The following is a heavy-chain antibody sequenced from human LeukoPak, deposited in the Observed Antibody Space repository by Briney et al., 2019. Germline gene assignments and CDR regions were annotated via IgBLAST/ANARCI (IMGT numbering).Heavy chain of an antibody. V-gene: IGHV4-28*01. CDR2: IYHSGTT. CDR1: GYSITSSSW. Sequence: SDTLSLTCAVSGYSITSSSWWGWIRQPPGKGPEWIGYIYHSGTTYYNPSLQSRVTMSVDTSKNQFSLKLSSVTAVDTAVYYCARKENVYYYFGYWGQGTLVTVSS. D-gene: IGHD3-10*01. J-gene: IGHJ4*02. CDR3: ARKENVYYYFGY.